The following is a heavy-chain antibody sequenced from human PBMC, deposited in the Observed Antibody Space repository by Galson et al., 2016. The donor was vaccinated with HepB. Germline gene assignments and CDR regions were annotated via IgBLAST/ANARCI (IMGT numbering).Heavy chain of an antibody. CDR2: IDPSDSYT. J-gene: IGHJ4*02. CDR3: ARNRYYYDSSGYYYALGY. V-gene: IGHV5-10-1*01. Sequence: QSGAEVKKPGESLRISCKGSGYSFTSYWISWVRQMPGKGLERMGRIDPSDSYTNYSPSFQGHVTISADKSMSTAYLQWSSLKASDTAMYYCARNRYYYDSSGYYYALGYWGQGTLVTVSS. D-gene: IGHD3-22*01. CDR1: GYSFTSYW.